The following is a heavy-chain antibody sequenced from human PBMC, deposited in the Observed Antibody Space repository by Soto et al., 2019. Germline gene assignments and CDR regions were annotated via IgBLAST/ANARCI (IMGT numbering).Heavy chain of an antibody. CDR3: ARPRPKNSSGYYAHAFDI. J-gene: IGHJ3*02. V-gene: IGHV5-51*01. CDR1: GYSFTSYW. CDR2: IYPGDSDT. D-gene: IGHD3-22*01. Sequence: GESLKISCKGSGYSFTSYWIGWVRQMPGKGLEWMGIIYPGDSDTRYSPSFQGQVTISADKSISTAYLQWSSLKASDTAMYYCARPRPKNSSGYYAHAFDIWGQGTMVTVSS.